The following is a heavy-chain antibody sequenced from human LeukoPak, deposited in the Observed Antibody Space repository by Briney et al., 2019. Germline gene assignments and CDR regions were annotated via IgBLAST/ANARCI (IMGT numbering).Heavy chain of an antibody. D-gene: IGHD3-3*01. V-gene: IGHV3-21*01. Sequence: GGSLRLSWAASGFTFSSYSMNWVRQAPGKGLEWVSSISSSSSYIYYADSVKGRFTISRDNAKNSLYLQMNSLRAEDTAVYYCARELRFLEWLLDYWGQGTLVTVSS. J-gene: IGHJ4*02. CDR1: GFTFSSYS. CDR2: ISSSSSYI. CDR3: ARELRFLEWLLDY.